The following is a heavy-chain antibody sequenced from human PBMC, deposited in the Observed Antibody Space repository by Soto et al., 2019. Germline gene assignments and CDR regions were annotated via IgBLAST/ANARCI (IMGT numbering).Heavy chain of an antibody. CDR1: GFTFSSYS. CDR2: ISSSSSYI. V-gene: IGHV3-21*01. Sequence: GGSLRLSCAASGFTFSSYSMNWVRQAPGKGLEWVSSISSSSSYIYYADSVKGRFTISRDNAKNSLYLQMNSLRAEDTAVYYCARIPGYSSGWGHYYYGMDVWGQGTTVTVSS. D-gene: IGHD6-19*01. CDR3: ARIPGYSSGWGHYYYGMDV. J-gene: IGHJ6*02.